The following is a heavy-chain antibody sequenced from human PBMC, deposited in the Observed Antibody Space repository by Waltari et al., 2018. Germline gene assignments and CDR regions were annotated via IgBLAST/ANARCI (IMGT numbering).Heavy chain of an antibody. Sequence: QVQLVQSGAEVKKPGASVKVSCKASGYTFTGYYLHWVRQAPGQGLEWMGRINPNSGDTNYAQKFQGRVTMTRDTSISTAYMELSRLRSDDTAVYYCARLGAWSAFDYWGQGTLVTVSS. CDR1: GYTFTGYY. V-gene: IGHV1-2*06. CDR2: INPNSGDT. J-gene: IGHJ4*02. D-gene: IGHD3-3*01. CDR3: ARLGAWSAFDY.